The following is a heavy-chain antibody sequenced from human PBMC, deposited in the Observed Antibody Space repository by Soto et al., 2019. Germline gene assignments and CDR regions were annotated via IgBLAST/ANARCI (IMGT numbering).Heavy chain of an antibody. CDR2: IIPIFGTA. V-gene: IGHV1-69*06. Sequence: SVKVSRKASGGTFSSDAISWVRQAPGQGLEWIGWIIPIFGTANYAKKFQGRVTITAEKSTSTAYMEQSSLRSEDTAVYYCARLRWDITVVVARDALDIWGQGTMVTVSS. CDR3: ARLRWDITVVVARDALDI. D-gene: IGHD2-15*01. CDR1: GGTFSSDA. J-gene: IGHJ3*02.